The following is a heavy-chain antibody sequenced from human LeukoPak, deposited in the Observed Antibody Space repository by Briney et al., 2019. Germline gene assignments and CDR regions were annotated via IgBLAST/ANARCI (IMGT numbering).Heavy chain of an antibody. CDR2: ISPSGSDI. CDR3: ARLAIWNLGAGGFDY. CDR1: GFIFNKYT. D-gene: IGHD1-1*01. J-gene: IGHJ4*01. Sequence: GGSLRLSCAASGFIFNKYTMNWVRQAPGKGLEWVSSISPSGSDIDYADSVKGRFTISRDNAKNSLYLQMNSLRAEDTAVFYCARLAIWNLGAGGFDYWGQGTLVTVSS. V-gene: IGHV3-21*01.